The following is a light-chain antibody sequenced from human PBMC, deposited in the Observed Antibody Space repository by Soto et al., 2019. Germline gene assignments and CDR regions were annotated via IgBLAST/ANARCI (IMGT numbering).Light chain of an antibody. Sequence: QSVLTQPPSASGTPGQRVTISCSGSSSNIGSNTVNWYQQVPGTAPKLLIYTNNQRPSGVPDRFSGSKSGTSASLAISGLQSEDEADYYCAAWDDSLSGWVFGGGTKLTV. CDR1: SSNIGSNT. J-gene: IGLJ3*02. CDR2: TNN. CDR3: AAWDDSLSGWV. V-gene: IGLV1-44*01.